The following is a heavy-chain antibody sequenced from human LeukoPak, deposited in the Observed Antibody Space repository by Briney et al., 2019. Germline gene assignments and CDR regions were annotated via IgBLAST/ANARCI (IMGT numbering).Heavy chain of an antibody. CDR1: GYTFTGYY. CDR2: INPNSGGT. CDR3: ARDGVEEITFGGVIVDNWFDP. Sequence: ASVKVSCKASGYTFTGYYMHRVRQAPGQGLEWMGWINPNSGGTNYAQKFQGRVTMTRDTSISTAYMELSRLRSDDTAVYYCARDGVEEITFGGVIVDNWFDPWGQGTLVTVSS. V-gene: IGHV1-2*02. D-gene: IGHD3-16*02. J-gene: IGHJ5*02.